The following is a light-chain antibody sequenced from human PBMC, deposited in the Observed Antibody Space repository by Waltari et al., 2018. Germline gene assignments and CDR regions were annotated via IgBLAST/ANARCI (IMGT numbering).Light chain of an antibody. Sequence: QSVLTQAPSVSATPGQSVPISCSGHTSNIGNNYVCWYQHLPGTAPKLLIIKNDQRPSGVPDRFSASKSGTSASLAISGLRSEDEADYYCAAWDDSVSGLAFGGGTKVTVL. CDR1: TSNIGNNY. CDR2: KND. V-gene: IGLV1-47*01. J-gene: IGLJ2*01. CDR3: AAWDDSVSGLA.